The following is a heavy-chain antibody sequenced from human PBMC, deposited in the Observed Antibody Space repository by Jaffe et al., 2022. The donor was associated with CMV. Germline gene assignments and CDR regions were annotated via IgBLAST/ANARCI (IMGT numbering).Heavy chain of an antibody. J-gene: IGHJ6*03. CDR2: VYYSGVT. CDR3: ARVLDRSGGPLYYYYMDV. CDR1: GGSISPYY. V-gene: IGHV4-59*01. D-gene: IGHD2-15*01. Sequence: QVQLRESGPGLVKPSETLSLTCTVSGGSISPYYWTWIRQPPGKGLEWIGYVYYSGVTKYNPSLESRVTMSVDRTNNQFSLKLTSVTAADTAVYYCARVLDRSGGPLYYYYMDVCGNGTTVTVSS.